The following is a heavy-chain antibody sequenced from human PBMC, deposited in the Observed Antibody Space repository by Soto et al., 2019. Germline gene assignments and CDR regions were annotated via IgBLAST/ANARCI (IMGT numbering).Heavy chain of an antibody. V-gene: IGHV3-23*01. CDR1: GFTFSSYA. J-gene: IGHJ6*02. CDR3: AKTYYDFWSGSQAPGLYYYGMDV. CDR2: ISGSGGST. D-gene: IGHD3-3*01. Sequence: GGSLRLCCAASGFTFSSYAMSWVRQAPGKGLEWVSAISGSGGSTYYADSVKGRFTISRDNSKNTLYLQMNSLRAEDTAVYYCAKTYYDFWSGSQAPGLYYYGMDVWGQGTTVTVSS.